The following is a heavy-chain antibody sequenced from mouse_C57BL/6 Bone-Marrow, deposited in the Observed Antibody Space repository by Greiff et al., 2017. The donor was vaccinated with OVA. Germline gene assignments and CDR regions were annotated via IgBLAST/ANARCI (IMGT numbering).Heavy chain of an antibody. CDR1: GYTFTSYW. J-gene: IGHJ1*03. CDR3: AGRSTCYWYFDV. Sequence: QVQLQQPGAELVKPGASVKLSCKASGYTFTSYWMHWVKQRPGQGLEWIGMIHPNSGSTNYNEKFKSKATLTVDKSSSTAYMQLSSLTSEDSAVYYCAGRSTCYWYFDVWGTGTTVTVSS. V-gene: IGHV1-64*01. D-gene: IGHD5-1*01. CDR2: IHPNSGST.